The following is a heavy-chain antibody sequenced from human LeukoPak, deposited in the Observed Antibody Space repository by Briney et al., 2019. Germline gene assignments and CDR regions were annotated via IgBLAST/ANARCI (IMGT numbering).Heavy chain of an antibody. Sequence: GGSLRHSCAASGFTFSDYSMNWVRQAPGKGLQWVSSISSSSSYIYYADSVKGRFTISRDNAKNSLYLQMSSLRADDTAVYYCAKRGYSSDWYIDYWGQGTLVTVSS. J-gene: IGHJ4*02. CDR3: AKRGYSSDWYIDY. CDR1: GFTFSDYS. CDR2: ISSSSSYI. V-gene: IGHV3-21*01. D-gene: IGHD6-19*01.